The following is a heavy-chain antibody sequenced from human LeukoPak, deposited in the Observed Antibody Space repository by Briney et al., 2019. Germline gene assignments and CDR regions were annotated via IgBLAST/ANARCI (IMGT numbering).Heavy chain of an antibody. Sequence: GESLKISCKGSGYSFTSCWIGWVRQMPGKGLEWMGIIYPGDSDTRYSPSFQGQVTISADKSISTAYLQWSSLKASDTAMYYCARGGPYDSSGYYFPCSHWGQGTLVTVSS. CDR3: ARGGPYDSSGYYFPCSH. V-gene: IGHV5-51*01. J-gene: IGHJ4*02. CDR1: GYSFTSCW. CDR2: IYPGDSDT. D-gene: IGHD3-22*01.